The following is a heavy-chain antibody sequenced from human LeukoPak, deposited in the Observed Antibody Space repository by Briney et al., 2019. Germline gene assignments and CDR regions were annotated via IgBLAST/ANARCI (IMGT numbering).Heavy chain of an antibody. J-gene: IGHJ3*02. D-gene: IGHD3-22*01. CDR3: ARDAGDSSGYYYAFDI. V-gene: IGHV1-2*02. CDR1: GYTFAGYY. CDR2: INPNSGGT. Sequence: ASVKVSCEASGYTFAGYYMHWVRQAPGQGLEWMGWINPNSGGTNYAQKFQGRVTMTRDTSISTAYMELSRLRSDDTAVYYCARDAGDSSGYYYAFDIWGQGTMVTVSS.